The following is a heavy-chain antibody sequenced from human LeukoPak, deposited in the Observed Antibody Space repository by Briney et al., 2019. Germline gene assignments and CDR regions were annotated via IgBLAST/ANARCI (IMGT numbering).Heavy chain of an antibody. V-gene: IGHV3-23*01. CDR3: AKGLTELLWFGESPLA. CDR2: ISGSGGST. Sequence: GGSLRLSCAASGFTFSSYAMSWVRQAPGKGLEWVSAISGSGGSTYYADSVKGRFTISRDNSKNTLYLQMNSLRAEDTAVYYCAKGLTELLWFGESPLAWGQGTLVTVSS. D-gene: IGHD3-10*01. J-gene: IGHJ5*02. CDR1: GFTFSSYA.